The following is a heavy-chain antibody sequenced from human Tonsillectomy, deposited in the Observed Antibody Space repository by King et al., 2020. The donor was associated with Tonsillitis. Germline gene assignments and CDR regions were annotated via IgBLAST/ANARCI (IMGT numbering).Heavy chain of an antibody. J-gene: IGHJ4*02. Sequence: VQLQESGPGLVKPSETLSLTCTVSGGSISTYYWSWIRQPPGTGLEWIGYIYYSASTNYNPSLKSRVTISVDTSTNQFSLRLSSVTAADTAVYYCARGGSRDYSIDYWGQGTLVTVSS. V-gene: IGHV4-59*01. D-gene: IGHD4-11*01. CDR2: IYYSAST. CDR3: ARGGSRDYSIDY. CDR1: GGSISTYY.